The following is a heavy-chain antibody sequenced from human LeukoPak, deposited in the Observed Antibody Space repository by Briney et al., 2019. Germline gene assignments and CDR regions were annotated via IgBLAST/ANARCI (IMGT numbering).Heavy chain of an antibody. J-gene: IGHJ6*03. CDR2: IYYSGST. Sequence: SETLSLTCTVSGGSISSYYWSWIRQPPGKGLEWIGYIYYSGSTSYNPSLKSRVTISVDTSKNQFSLKLSSVTAADTAVYYCARVEYSSSSGYYYYYMDVWGKGTTVTVSS. V-gene: IGHV4-59*01. CDR3: ARVEYSSSSGYYYYYMDV. CDR1: GGSISSYY. D-gene: IGHD6-6*01.